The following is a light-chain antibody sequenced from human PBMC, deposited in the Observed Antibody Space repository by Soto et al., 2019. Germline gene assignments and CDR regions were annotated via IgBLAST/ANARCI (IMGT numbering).Light chain of an antibody. CDR1: ESISSY. CDR3: QQRSKWPLT. Sequence: EIVLTQSPATLSLSPGERATLSCRASESISSYLAWYQQRPGQAPSLLIYDASNRATGIPARFSGSGSGTDFTLTIDNLEPEDFAVYYCQQRSKWPLTFGGGTKVAI. V-gene: IGKV3-11*01. J-gene: IGKJ4*01. CDR2: DAS.